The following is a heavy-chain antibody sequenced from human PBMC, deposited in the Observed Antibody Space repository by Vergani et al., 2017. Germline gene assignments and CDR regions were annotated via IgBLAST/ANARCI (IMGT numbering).Heavy chain of an antibody. CDR2: ISGHGDRT. Sequence: EVHLLESGGGQVEAGGSLRLSCVASGFTFSNSAMSWVRQTSGKGLEWVSAISGHGDRTYYADSVKGRFTISRDNSKNTVYLQMNSLKAEDRAIYYCAKEVLDTAMAFDYWGQGTLVTVSS. D-gene: IGHD5-18*01. V-gene: IGHV3-23*01. CDR1: GFTFSNSA. CDR3: AKEVLDTAMAFDY. J-gene: IGHJ4*02.